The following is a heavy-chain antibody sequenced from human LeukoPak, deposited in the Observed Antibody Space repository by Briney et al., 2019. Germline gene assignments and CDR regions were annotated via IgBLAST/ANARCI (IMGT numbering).Heavy chain of an antibody. CDR3: AKDGVPAAIPRFAS. J-gene: IGHJ4*02. V-gene: IGHV3-30*02. Sequence: GGSLRLSCAASGFTFSSYGMHWVRQAPGRGLEWVTFIRYDGSNKYYADSVKGRFTISRDNSKNTLYPQMNSLRAEDTAVYYCAKDGVPAAIPRFASWGQGTRVTVSS. CDR2: IRYDGSNK. CDR1: GFTFSSYG. D-gene: IGHD2-2*02.